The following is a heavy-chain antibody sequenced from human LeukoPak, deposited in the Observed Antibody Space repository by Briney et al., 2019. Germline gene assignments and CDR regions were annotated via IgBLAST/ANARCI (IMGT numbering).Heavy chain of an antibody. V-gene: IGHV3-21*01. Sequence: GGSLRLSCAASGFTFSSYSMNWVRQAPGKGLEWVSSISSSSSYIYYADSVKGRFTISRDNAKNSLYLQMNSLRAEDTAVYYCARGVGVQPDAFDIWGQGTMVTVSS. CDR3: ARGVGVQPDAFDI. CDR1: GFTFSSYS. D-gene: IGHD2-8*01. CDR2: ISSSSSYI. J-gene: IGHJ3*02.